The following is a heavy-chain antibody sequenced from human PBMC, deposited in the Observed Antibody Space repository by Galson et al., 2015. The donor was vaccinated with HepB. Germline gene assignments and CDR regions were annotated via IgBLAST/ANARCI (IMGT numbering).Heavy chain of an antibody. Sequence: QSGAEVKKPGESLKISCKASGYTFTSYGISWVRQAPGQGLEWMGWISAYNGNTNYAQKLQGRVTMTTDTSTSTAYMELRSLRSDDTAVYYCARDFLPYGAAGTELWFDPWGQGALVTVS. CDR3: ARDFLPYGAAGTELWFDP. D-gene: IGHD6-13*01. V-gene: IGHV1-18*04. CDR1: GYTFTSYG. J-gene: IGHJ5*02. CDR2: ISAYNGNT.